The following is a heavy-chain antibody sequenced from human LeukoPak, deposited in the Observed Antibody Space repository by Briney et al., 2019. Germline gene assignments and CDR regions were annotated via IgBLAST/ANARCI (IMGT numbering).Heavy chain of an antibody. Sequence: PGGALRLFLSASGFTFSNYSMNWGRQAPGKGLEGVSYISSSSSTIYYADSVKGRFTISRDNAKNSLYLQMNSLRAEDTAVYYCARRPYSSSWYYFDYWGQGTLVTVSS. CDR1: GFTFSNYS. CDR2: ISSSSSTI. V-gene: IGHV3-48*04. D-gene: IGHD6-13*01. CDR3: ARRPYSSSWYYFDY. J-gene: IGHJ4*02.